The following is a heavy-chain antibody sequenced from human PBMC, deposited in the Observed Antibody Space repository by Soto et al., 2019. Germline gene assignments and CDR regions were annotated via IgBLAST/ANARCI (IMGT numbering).Heavy chain of an antibody. Sequence: EVQLLESGGGLVQPGGSLRLSCAASGFTFSNYAMSWVRQAPGKGLEWVSAISGSGGNTYYADSVKGRFTISRDQSKNTLYLQMNSLRAEDTAVYCCAKDKGAGGGSCFDYWGQGTLVTVSS. CDR1: GFTFSNYA. V-gene: IGHV3-23*01. CDR3: AKDKGAGGGSCFDY. J-gene: IGHJ4*02. D-gene: IGHD2-15*01. CDR2: ISGSGGNT.